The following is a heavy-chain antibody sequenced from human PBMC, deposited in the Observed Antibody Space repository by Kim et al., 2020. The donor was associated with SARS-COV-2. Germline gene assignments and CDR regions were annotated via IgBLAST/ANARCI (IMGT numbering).Heavy chain of an antibody. Sequence: YNPSLKSRVTIALDTSKNQFSLNVTSVTAADTAIYYCARDLDGDGYYFHYWGQGALVTASS. V-gene: IGHV4-59*01. D-gene: IGHD2-2*03. CDR3: ARDLDGDGYYFHY. J-gene: IGHJ4*02.